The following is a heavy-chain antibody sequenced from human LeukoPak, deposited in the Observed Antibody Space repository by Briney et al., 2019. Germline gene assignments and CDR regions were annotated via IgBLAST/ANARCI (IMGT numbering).Heavy chain of an antibody. CDR1: GFTFSSYA. Sequence: PGGSLRLSCAASGFTFSSYAMHWVRQAPGKGLEYVSAISSNGGSTYYANSVKGRFTISRDNSKNTLYLQMGSLRAEDMAVYYCARGSSSWLGDQFDYWGQGTLVTVSS. D-gene: IGHD6-13*01. J-gene: IGHJ4*02. V-gene: IGHV3-64*01. CDR3: ARGSSSWLGDQFDY. CDR2: ISSNGGST.